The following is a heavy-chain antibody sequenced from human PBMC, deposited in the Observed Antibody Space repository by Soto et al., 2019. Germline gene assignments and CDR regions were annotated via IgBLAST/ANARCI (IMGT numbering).Heavy chain of an antibody. J-gene: IGHJ6*03. V-gene: IGHV5-51*03. D-gene: IGHD1-7*01. CDR2: IYPGDSDT. Sequence: EVQLVQSGAEVKKPGESLKISCKGSGYSFTSYWIGWVRQMPGKGLEWMGIIYPGDSDTRYSPSFQGQVTISADKSISTAYLQWSSLKASDTAMYYCARGGSITGTTRNYYYYYMDVWGKGTTVTVSS. CDR3: ARGGSITGTTRNYYYYYMDV. CDR1: GYSFTSYW.